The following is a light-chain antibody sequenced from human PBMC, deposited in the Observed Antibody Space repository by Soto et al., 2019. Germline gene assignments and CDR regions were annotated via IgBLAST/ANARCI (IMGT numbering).Light chain of an antibody. V-gene: IGKV1-5*01. CDR3: QQYNSYSSLT. CDR2: DAS. Sequence: DIEMTQSPSTLSASVGDRVTITCRASQSISSWLAWYQQNPGKAPKLLIYDASSLESGVPSRFSGSGSGTELTLTISRLQPDDFAPYYCQQYNSYSSLTFGGGTTVEIK. CDR1: QSISSW. J-gene: IGKJ4*01.